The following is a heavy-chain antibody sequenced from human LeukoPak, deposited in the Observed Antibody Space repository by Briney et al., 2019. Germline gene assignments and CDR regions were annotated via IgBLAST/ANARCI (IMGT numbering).Heavy chain of an antibody. J-gene: IGHJ4*02. CDR2: IHYSGFT. Sequence: PSETLSLTCTVSGGSIVRYHWSWIRQPPGKGLEWIGYIHYSGFTNYNPSLKSRVTISVDTSKNQLSLKLSSVTAADTAVYYCSRREDSGTSGYYGLWGQGTLVTVSS. D-gene: IGHD3-22*01. CDR1: GGSIVRYH. CDR3: SRREDSGTSGYYGL. V-gene: IGHV4-59*08.